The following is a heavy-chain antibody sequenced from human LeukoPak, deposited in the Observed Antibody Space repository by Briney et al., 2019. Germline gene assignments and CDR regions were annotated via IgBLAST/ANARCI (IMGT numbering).Heavy chain of an antibody. Sequence: ASVKVSCKASGFTFTGHYIHWVRQAPGQGLEWIGYISPDSEFTSSPQKFQGSVTMTRDTSMSTAYMELSSLTSDDTAMYYCVREGNEVLTKNFDHWGQGALVTVSS. CDR1: GFTFTGHY. J-gene: IGHJ4*02. V-gene: IGHV1-2*02. CDR3: VREGNEVLTKNFDH. CDR2: ISPDSEFT. D-gene: IGHD4-23*01.